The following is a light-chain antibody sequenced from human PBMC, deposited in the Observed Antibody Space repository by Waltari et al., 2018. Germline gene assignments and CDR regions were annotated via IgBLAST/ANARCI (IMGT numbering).Light chain of an antibody. J-gene: IGKJ2*01. CDR1: ESITTY. CDR3: QQYGDSPLYT. Sequence: EFVLTQSPATLSLSPGETATLSCRTSESITTYLAWYQQKPGQSPRLLIYDASNRAPGIPARFSGSGSGTDFTLTISRLEPEDFAVYYCQQYGDSPLYTFGRGTKLEIK. V-gene: IGKV3-11*01. CDR2: DAS.